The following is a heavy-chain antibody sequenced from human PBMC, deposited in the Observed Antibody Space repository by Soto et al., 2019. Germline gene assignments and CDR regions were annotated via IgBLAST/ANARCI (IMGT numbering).Heavy chain of an antibody. V-gene: IGHV1-3*04. J-gene: IGHJ4*02. CDR1: GYTFTSYA. CDR3: ATSPYTYSYSALDY. D-gene: IGHD3-16*01. CDR2: INTGNGNT. Sequence: ASVKVSCKASGYTFTSYAMHWVRQAPGQRLEWMGWINTGNGNTKYSQEFQGRVTITRDTSASTAYMELSSLRSEDTAVYYCATSPYTYSYSALDYWGQGTLVTSPQ.